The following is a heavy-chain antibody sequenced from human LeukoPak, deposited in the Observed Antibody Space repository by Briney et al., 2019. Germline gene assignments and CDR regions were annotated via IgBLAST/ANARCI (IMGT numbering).Heavy chain of an antibody. J-gene: IGHJ4*02. CDR3: TSLAQRWLRLGKYYFDY. D-gene: IGHD5-24*01. CDR2: IYSDGST. CDR1: GFTVTNNY. V-gene: IGHV3-53*01. Sequence: PGGSLRLSCAASGFTVTNNYMSWVRQAPGKGLEWVSVIYSDGSTYYAKSVKGRFTISRDNSNNTLDLQMNSLKTEDTAVYYCTSLAQRWLRLGKYYFDYWGQGTLVTVSS.